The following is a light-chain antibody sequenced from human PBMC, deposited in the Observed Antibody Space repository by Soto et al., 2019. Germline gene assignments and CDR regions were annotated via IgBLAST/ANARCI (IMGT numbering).Light chain of an antibody. J-gene: IGKJ2*01. CDR2: LGS. CDR3: MQALQTPYT. V-gene: IGKV2-28*01. Sequence: DIVVTQSPLSLPVTPGEPASISCRSSQSLLHSSGYNSLYWYLQKPGQSPQLLIYLGSDRASGVPDRFSGSGSGTDFTLRITRVEAEDVGVYYCMQALQTPYTFGQGTKLEIK. CDR1: QSLLHSSGYNS.